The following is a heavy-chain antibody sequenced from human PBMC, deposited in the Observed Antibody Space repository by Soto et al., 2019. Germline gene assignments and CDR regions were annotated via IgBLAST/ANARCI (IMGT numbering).Heavy chain of an antibody. CDR3: ARHYRYCSSSSCSYYLDY. D-gene: IGHD2-2*01. J-gene: IGHJ4*02. CDR2: IDPSDSYT. Sequence: GESLKISCKGSGYSFTSYWISWVRQMPGKGLEWMGRIDPSDSYTNYSPSFQGHVTISVDKSISTAYLQWSSLKASDTAMYYCARHYRYCSSSSCSYYLDYWGQGILVTVSS. CDR1: GYSFTSYW. V-gene: IGHV5-10-1*01.